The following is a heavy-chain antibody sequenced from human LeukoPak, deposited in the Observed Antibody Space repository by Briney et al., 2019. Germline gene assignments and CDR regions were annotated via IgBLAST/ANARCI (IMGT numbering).Heavy chain of an antibody. D-gene: IGHD3-22*01. Sequence: SETLSLTCAVYGGSFSGYYWSWIRQPPGKGLEWIGEINHSGSTNYNPSLKSRVTISVDTSKNQFSLKLSSVTAADTAVYYCARGLLGYYYDSSGYFYYFDYWGQGTLVTVSS. CDR3: ARGLLGYYYDSSGYFYYFDY. CDR2: INHSGST. V-gene: IGHV4-34*01. J-gene: IGHJ4*02. CDR1: GGSFSGYY.